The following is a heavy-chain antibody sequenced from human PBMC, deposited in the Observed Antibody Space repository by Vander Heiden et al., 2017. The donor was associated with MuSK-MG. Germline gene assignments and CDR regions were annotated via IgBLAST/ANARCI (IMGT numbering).Heavy chain of an antibody. J-gene: IGHJ4*02. CDR1: GGSISSSSYY. CDR3: ARQVTGDLHFDY. D-gene: IGHD7-27*01. V-gene: IGHV4-39*01. CDR2: IYYSGST. Sequence: QLQLQGSGPGLGKPSGTLSLPCTVSGGSISSSSYYWGWIRQPPGKGLEWIGSIYYSGSTYYNPSLKSRVTISVDTSKNQFSLKLSSVTAADTAVYYCARQVTGDLHFDYWGQGTLVTVSS.